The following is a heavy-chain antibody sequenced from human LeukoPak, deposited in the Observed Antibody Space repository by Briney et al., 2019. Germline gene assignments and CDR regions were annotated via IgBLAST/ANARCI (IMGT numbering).Heavy chain of an antibody. V-gene: IGHV3-74*01. D-gene: IGHD3-3*01. CDR2: INSDGSST. Sequence: GGSLRLSCAASGFTFSSYWMHWVRQAPGKGLVWVSRINSDGSSTSYADSVKGRFTISRDNAKNTLYLQMNSLRAEDTAVYYCARAYYDYWSGYHPFDYWGQGTLVTVSS. CDR3: ARAYYDYWSGYHPFDY. CDR1: GFTFSSYW. J-gene: IGHJ4*02.